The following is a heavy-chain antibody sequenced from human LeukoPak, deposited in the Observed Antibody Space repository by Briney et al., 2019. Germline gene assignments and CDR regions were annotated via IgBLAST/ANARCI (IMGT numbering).Heavy chain of an antibody. CDR1: GFPYRNYA. CDR3: AKAYSSGYWDYFDY. D-gene: IGHD3-22*01. Sequence: GGSLRLSCAASGFPYRNYAMSWVRQAPGKGLEWVSGISGSGGSTYYADPVKGRFPISRDNSKNTLYMEMNSLRAEDSAVYYCAKAYSSGYWDYFDYWGQGTLVTVSS. V-gene: IGHV3-23*01. CDR2: ISGSGGST. J-gene: IGHJ4*02.